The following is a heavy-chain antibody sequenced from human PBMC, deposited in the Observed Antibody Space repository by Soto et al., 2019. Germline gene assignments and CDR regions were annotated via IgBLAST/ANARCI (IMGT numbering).Heavy chain of an antibody. V-gene: IGHV3-74*01. CDR1: GFTFSSYW. CDR2: INSDGSST. CDR3: ARGSNADAFDV. Sequence: GGSLRLSCAACGFTFSSYWMHWVRQAPGKGLVWVSHINSDGSSTSYADSVKGRFTISRDNAKNTLYLQMNSLRAEDTAVYYCARGSNADAFDVWGQGTMVTVSS. J-gene: IGHJ3*01.